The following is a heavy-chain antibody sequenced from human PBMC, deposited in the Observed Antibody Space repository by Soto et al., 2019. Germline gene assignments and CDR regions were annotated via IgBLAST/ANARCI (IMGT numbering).Heavy chain of an antibody. CDR1: GDSISRYY. CDR2: IYYSGET. V-gene: IGHV4-59*01. J-gene: IGHJ6*02. D-gene: IGHD3-10*01. CDR3: ARDQGGEFLQGSGMDV. Sequence: QVQLQESGPGLVKPSETLSLTCTVSGDSISRYYWSWIRLSPGKGLEWIGYIYYSGETNYNPSVKSRVTISVDRTKNQFSLKMSSVTAADTAVYYCARDQGGEFLQGSGMDVWGHGTTVTVSS.